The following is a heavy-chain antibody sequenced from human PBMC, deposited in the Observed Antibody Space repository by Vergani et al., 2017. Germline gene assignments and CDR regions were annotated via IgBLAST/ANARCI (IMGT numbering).Heavy chain of an antibody. CDR1: GFTFSSYS. V-gene: IGHV3-21*01. CDR2: ISSSSSYI. J-gene: IGHJ4*02. CDR3: ARPGKEDSFDY. D-gene: IGHD3-10*01. Sequence: EVQLVESGGGLVKPGGSLRLYCAASGFTFSSYSMNWVRQAPGKGLEWVSSISSSSSYIYYADSVKGRFTISRDSAKNSLYLQMNSLRAEDTAVYYCARPGKEDSFDYWGQGTLVTVSS.